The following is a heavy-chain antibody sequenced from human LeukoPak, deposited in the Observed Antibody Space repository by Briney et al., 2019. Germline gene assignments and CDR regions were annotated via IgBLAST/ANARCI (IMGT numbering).Heavy chain of an antibody. Sequence: PSETLSLTCTVSGGSIISSSYCWGWIRPPPGNGLEWIGSIYYSGSTYYNPSLKSRVTISVDTSKNQFSLKLSSVTAADTAVYYCARESRVRRLGELSFLDYWGQGTLVTVSS. D-gene: IGHD3-16*02. CDR3: ARESRVRRLGELSFLDY. CDR2: IYYSGST. J-gene: IGHJ4*02. V-gene: IGHV4-39*07. CDR1: GGSIISSSYC.